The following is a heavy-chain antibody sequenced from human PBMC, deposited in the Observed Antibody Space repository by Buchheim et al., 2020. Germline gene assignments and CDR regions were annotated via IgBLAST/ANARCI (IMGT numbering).Heavy chain of an antibody. CDR3: ARDGCGGDCLYYFDY. CDR1: GFTFSSYG. D-gene: IGHD2-21*02. Sequence: QVQLVESGGGVVQPGRSLRLSCAASGFTFSSYGMHWVRQAPGKGLEWVAVIWYDGSNKYYADSVKGRFTISRDNYKNTLYLQMNSLRAEDTAVYYCARDGCGGDCLYYFDYWGQGTL. CDR2: IWYDGSNK. J-gene: IGHJ4*02. V-gene: IGHV3-33*01.